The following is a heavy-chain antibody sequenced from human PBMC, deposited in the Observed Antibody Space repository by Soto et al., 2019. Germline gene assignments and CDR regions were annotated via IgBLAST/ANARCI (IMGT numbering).Heavy chain of an antibody. CDR1: GTTFSSYA. J-gene: IGHJ4*02. CDR2: IIPIFGTT. V-gene: IGHV1-69*13. CDR3: VARRYCSGGSCPDYFDY. Sequence: EASVKVSCKASGTTFSSYAISWVRQAPGQGLEWMGGIIPIFGTTNYPQKFQGRLTITADESTSTVYMELSSLTSEDTAVYYCVARRYCSGGSCPDYFDYWGQGTLVTVSS. D-gene: IGHD2-15*01.